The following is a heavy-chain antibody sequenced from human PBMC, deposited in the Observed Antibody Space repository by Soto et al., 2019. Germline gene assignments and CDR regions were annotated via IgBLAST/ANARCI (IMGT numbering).Heavy chain of an antibody. D-gene: IGHD3-16*01. V-gene: IGHV3-7*01. Sequence: GGSLRLSCAASGFSFSNYVMTWVRQAPGKGLEWVANIKNDGSDKYYGASVKGRFTISRDNAKNSLYLQMDSLRAEDTAVYYCARDQFGAQFGVDTHLGHWGQGTLVTV. CDR3: ARDQFGAQFGVDTHLGH. CDR2: IKNDGSDK. CDR1: GFSFSNYV. J-gene: IGHJ4*02.